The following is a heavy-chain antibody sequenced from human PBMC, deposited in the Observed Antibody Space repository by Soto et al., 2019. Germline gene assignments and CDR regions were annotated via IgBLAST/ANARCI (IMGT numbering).Heavy chain of an antibody. Sequence: QVQLVPSWAAVKKPRSSVKVSCKASGGTFSSYAISWVRQAPGQWLEWMGGLIPIFGSANYAQKFQGRVTRSADESASKAHMELSSLRSEDTDVYYCARARPTGFGVVILGYRMDFCRQGTTVTVSS. D-gene: IGHD3-3*01. J-gene: IGHJ6*02. CDR2: LIPIFGSA. CDR1: GGTFSSYA. CDR3: ARARPTGFGVVILGYRMDF. V-gene: IGHV1-69*01.